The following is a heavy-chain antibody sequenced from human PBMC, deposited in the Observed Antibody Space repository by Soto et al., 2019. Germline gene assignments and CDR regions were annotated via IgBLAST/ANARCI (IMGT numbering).Heavy chain of an antibody. CDR3: AMAVDTAMVTIWDY. Sequence: TSETLSLTCAVYGGSFSGYYWSWIRQPPGKGLEWIGEINHSGSTNYNPSLKSRVTISVDTSKNQFSLKLSSVTAADTAVYYCAMAVDTAMVTIWDYWGQGTLVTVSS. V-gene: IGHV4-34*01. CDR2: INHSGST. J-gene: IGHJ4*02. CDR1: GGSFSGYY. D-gene: IGHD5-18*01.